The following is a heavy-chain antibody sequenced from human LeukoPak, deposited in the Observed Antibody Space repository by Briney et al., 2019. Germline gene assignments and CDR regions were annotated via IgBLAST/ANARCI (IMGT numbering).Heavy chain of an antibody. CDR2: LYPGDSDT. Sequence: GASLKISCKASGYSFNSHWIGWVRQLPGRGLEWMGVLYPGDSDTRYSPSFQGQVTISVDKSITTAYLQWSSLKASDTAMYYCARGESCGGGSCSRVFNYWGQGTLVTVSS. CDR3: ARGESCGGGSCSRVFNY. D-gene: IGHD2-15*01. CDR1: GYSFNSHW. V-gene: IGHV5-51*01. J-gene: IGHJ4*02.